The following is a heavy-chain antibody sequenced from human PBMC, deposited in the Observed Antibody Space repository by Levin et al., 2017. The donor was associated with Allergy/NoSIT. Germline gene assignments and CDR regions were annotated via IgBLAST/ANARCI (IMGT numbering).Heavy chain of an antibody. Sequence: GESLKISCAASGFTFSSYGMHWVRQAPGKGLEWVAVIWYDGSNKYYADSVKGRFTISRDNSKNTLYLQMNSLRAEDTAVYYCARDVLVGSGRLDLFDYWGQGTLVTVSS. CDR1: GFTFSSYG. CDR3: ARDVLVGSGRLDLFDY. D-gene: IGHD6-19*01. CDR2: IWYDGSNK. J-gene: IGHJ4*02. V-gene: IGHV3-33*01.